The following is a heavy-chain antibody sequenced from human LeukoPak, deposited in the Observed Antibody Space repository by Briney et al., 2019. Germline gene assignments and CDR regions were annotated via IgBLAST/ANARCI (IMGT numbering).Heavy chain of an antibody. CDR3: ASNSGRYGGFGVY. CDR1: GYSFTSYY. D-gene: IGHD1-26*01. Sequence: ASVKVSCKASGYSFTSYYMYWVRQAPGQGLEWMGVINPSGGSTSYAQKFQGRVTMTSDTSTSTVYMELSSLRSEDTAVYYCASNSGRYGGFGVYWGQGTLVTVSP. J-gene: IGHJ4*02. CDR2: INPSGGST. V-gene: IGHV1-46*01.